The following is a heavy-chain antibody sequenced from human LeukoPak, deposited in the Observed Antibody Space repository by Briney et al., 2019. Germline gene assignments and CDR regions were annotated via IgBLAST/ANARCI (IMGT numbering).Heavy chain of an antibody. D-gene: IGHD6-19*01. V-gene: IGHV4-59*01. CDR1: GGSIGTYF. Sequence: SETLSLTCTVSGGSIGTYFWSWIRQSPGKGLEWLGNVYFSGSTNYNPSLKSRVTISVDTSNNQFSLKLTSVTAADSAVYYCAGSSGWSGVLDYWGQGALVTVSS. CDR2: VYFSGST. CDR3: AGSSGWSGVLDY. J-gene: IGHJ4*02.